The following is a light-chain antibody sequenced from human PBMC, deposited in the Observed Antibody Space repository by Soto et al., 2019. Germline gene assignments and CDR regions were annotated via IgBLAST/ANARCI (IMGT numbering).Light chain of an antibody. Sequence: EIVMTQSPATLSVSPGERATLSCRASQSVSSNLAWYQQKPGQAPRLLIYGASTRATGIPARFSGSGSGTEFTLTISSLQSEDCAVYYCQQYNNWPCTFGQGTKLEIK. CDR2: GAS. CDR1: QSVSSN. CDR3: QQYNNWPCT. V-gene: IGKV3-15*01. J-gene: IGKJ2*02.